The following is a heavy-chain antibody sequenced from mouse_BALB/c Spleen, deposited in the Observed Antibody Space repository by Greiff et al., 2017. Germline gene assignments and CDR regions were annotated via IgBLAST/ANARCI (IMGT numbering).Heavy chain of an antibody. CDR2: IRNKANGYTT. Sequence: EVQLVESGGGLVQPGGSLRLSCATSGFTFTDYYMSWVRQPPGKALEWLGFIRNKANGYTTEYSASVKGRFTISRDNSQSILYLQMNTLRAEDIATYYCASDTARYYFDYWGQGTTLTVSS. CDR1: GFTFTDYY. V-gene: IGHV7-3*02. D-gene: IGHD1-2*01. J-gene: IGHJ2*01. CDR3: ASDTARYYFDY.